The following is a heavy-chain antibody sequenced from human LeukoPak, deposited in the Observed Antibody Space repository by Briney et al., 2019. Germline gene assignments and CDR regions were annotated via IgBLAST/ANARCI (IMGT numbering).Heavy chain of an antibody. J-gene: IGHJ4*02. CDR2: ITRDGGST. V-gene: IGHV3-43*01. CDR3: AKDRITVNPYYFDY. CDR1: GFSFYDYT. Sequence: PGGSLRLSCAASGFSFYDYTLHWVRQGPAKGLEWVSLITRDGGSTFYADSVKGRFTISRDTSKSSLYLQMNRLRVEDTALYYCAKDRITVNPYYFDYWGQGTPVTVSS. D-gene: IGHD1-20*01.